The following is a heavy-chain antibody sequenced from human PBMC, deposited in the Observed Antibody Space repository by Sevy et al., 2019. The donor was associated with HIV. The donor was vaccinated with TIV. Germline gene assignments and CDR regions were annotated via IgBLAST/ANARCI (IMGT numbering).Heavy chain of an antibody. CDR3: ARDGGIVVVPAGIGLPFDY. J-gene: IGHJ4*02. D-gene: IGHD2-2*02. CDR1: GFTFSSYG. V-gene: IGHV3-33*01. CDR2: IWYDGSNK. Sequence: GGSLRLSCAASGFTFSSYGMHWVRQAPGKGLERVAVIWYDGSNKYYADSVKGRFTISRDNSKNTLYLQMNSLRAEDTAVYYCARDGGIVVVPAGIGLPFDYWGQGTLVTVSS.